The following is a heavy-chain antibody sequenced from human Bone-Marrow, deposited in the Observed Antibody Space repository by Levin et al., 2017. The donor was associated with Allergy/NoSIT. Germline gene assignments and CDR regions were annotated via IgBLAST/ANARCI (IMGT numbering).Heavy chain of an antibody. CDR2: IVVGTGKA. J-gene: IGHJ4*02. CDR3: AADLYSGYNSPDF. V-gene: IGHV1-58*01. CDR1: GCTFTSSS. D-gene: IGHD5-12*01. Sequence: SVKVSCKASGCTFTSSSVQWVRQARGQRREWIGWIVVGTGKADYAQKFQERVSITRDRSTSTVNMELTSLTSEDTAVYYCAADLYSGYNSPDFWGQGTLVTVSP.